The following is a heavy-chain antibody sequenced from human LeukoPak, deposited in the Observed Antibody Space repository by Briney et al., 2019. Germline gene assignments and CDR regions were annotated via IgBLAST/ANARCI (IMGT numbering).Heavy chain of an antibody. CDR1: GYTFTAFY. D-gene: IGHD3-3*01. V-gene: IGHV1-2*02. CDR3: ARGRVRVQFDP. CDR2: IKPDSGGT. J-gene: IGHJ5*02. Sequence: ASVNVSCKASGYTFTAFYIHWVRQAPGQGLEWMGWIKPDSGGTNSARDFLGRVTMTRDTSVSTAYMELSRLRPDDTAIYYCARGRVRVQFDPWGQGTLVSVSS.